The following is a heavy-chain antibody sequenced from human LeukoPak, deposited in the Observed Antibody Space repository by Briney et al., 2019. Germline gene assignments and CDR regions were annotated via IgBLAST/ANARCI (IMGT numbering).Heavy chain of an antibody. J-gene: IGHJ5*02. V-gene: IGHV4-30-4*07. CDR2: IYYSGST. Sequence: SETLSLTCAVSGGSISSGGYSWSWIRQPPGKGLEWIEYIYYSGSTYYNPSLKSRVTISVDTSKNQFSLKLTSVTAAETAVYYCARGGDGYNWLENWFDPWGQGTLVTVSS. D-gene: IGHD5-24*01. CDR1: GGSISSGGYS. CDR3: ARGGDGYNWLENWFDP.